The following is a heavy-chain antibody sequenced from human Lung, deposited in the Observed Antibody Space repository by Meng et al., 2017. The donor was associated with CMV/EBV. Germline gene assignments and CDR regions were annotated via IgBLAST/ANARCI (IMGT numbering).Heavy chain of an antibody. CDR2: IYHSGST. CDR1: GGSISSSNW. D-gene: IGHD6-19*01. J-gene: IGHJ4*02. V-gene: IGHV4-4*02. CDR3: ASFPPPGKQWLVTDY. Sequence: VQVQGSGPGLVKPSGPLSLTCAVSGGSISSSNWWSWVRQPPGKGLEWIGEIYHSGSTNYNPSLKSRVTISVDKSKNQFSLKLSSVTAADTAVYYCASFPPPGKQWLVTDYWGQGTLVTVSS.